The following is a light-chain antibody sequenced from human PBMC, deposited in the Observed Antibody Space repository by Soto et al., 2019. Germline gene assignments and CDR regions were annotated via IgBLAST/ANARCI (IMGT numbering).Light chain of an antibody. Sequence: EIVMTQSPATLSVSPGERATLSCRASQSVNSNLAWYQQKPGQAARLVIYGASTRATAIPARFSGSRSGTGFIPTISSLHYEDFGVYYCRQYKNFSTFGQGTKVEIK. CDR2: GAS. CDR3: RQYKNFST. CDR1: QSVNSN. V-gene: IGKV3-15*01. J-gene: IGKJ1*01.